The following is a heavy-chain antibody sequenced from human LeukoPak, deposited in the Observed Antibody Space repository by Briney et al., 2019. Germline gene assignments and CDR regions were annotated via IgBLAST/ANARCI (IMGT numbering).Heavy chain of an antibody. CDR1: GYTFTGYY. CDR3: ARDPLDCSGGSCSDY. J-gene: IGHJ4*02. D-gene: IGHD2-15*01. CDR2: IIPIFGTA. Sequence: SVKVSCKTSGYTFTGYYMHWVRQAPGQGLEWMGRIIPIFGTANYAQKFQGRVTITTDESTSTAYMELSSLRSEDTAVYYCARDPLDCSGGSCSDYWGQGTLVTVSS. V-gene: IGHV1-69*05.